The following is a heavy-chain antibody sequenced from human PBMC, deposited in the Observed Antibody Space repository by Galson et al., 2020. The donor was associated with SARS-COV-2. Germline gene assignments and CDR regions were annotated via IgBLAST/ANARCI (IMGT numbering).Heavy chain of an antibody. D-gene: IGHD4-17*01. Sequence: SETLYLTCTVSGGSISSSSYYWGWIRQPPGKGLEWIGSIYYSGSTYYNPSLKSRVTISVDTSKNQFSLKLSSVTAADTAVYYCARGKNDYGDYFDYWGQGTLVTVSS. J-gene: IGHJ4*02. V-gene: IGHV4-39*07. CDR2: IYYSGST. CDR3: ARGKNDYGDYFDY. CDR1: GGSISSSSYY.